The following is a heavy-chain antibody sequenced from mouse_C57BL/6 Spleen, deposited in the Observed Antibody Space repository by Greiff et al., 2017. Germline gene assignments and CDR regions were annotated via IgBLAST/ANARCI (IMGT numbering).Heavy chain of an antibody. Sequence: QVQLQQSGAELVKPGASVKLSCKASGYTFTEYTIHWVKQRSGQGLEWIGWFYPGSGSIKYNEKFKDKATLTANKSSSTVYMELSRLTSEDSAVYFCARHEDGIYYDYDAASWFAYWGQGTLVTVSA. V-gene: IGHV1-62-2*01. CDR3: ARHEDGIYYDYDAASWFAY. J-gene: IGHJ3*01. CDR1: GYTFTEYT. D-gene: IGHD2-4*01. CDR2: FYPGSGSI.